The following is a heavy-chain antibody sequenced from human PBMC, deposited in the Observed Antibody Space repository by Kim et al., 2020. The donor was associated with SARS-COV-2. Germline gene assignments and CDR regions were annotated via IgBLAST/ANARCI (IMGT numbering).Heavy chain of an antibody. J-gene: IGHJ6*02. V-gene: IGHV3-7*03. D-gene: IGHD2-2*01. CDR3: ARGPGYCSSTSCYGPGYYYYYGMDV. CDR1: GFTFSSYW. Sequence: GGSLRLSCAASGFTFSSYWMSWVRQAPGKGLEWVANIKQDGSEKYYVDSVKGRFTISRDNAKNSLYLQMNSLRAEDTAVYYCARGPGYCSSTSCYGPGYYYYYGMDVWGQGTTVTVSS. CDR2: IKQDGSEK.